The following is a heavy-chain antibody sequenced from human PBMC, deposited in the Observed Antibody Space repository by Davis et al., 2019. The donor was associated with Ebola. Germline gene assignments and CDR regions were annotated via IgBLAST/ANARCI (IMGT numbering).Heavy chain of an antibody. CDR3: ARVNYDFWSGYYSDNWFDP. J-gene: IGHJ5*02. Sequence: SETLSLTCAVSGGSFSGYSWSWIRQPPGKGLEWIGDINHSGSTNYNPSLKSRVTISVDTSKNQFSLKLSSVTAADTAVYYCARVNYDFWSGYYSDNWFDPWGQGTLVTVSS. CDR1: GGSFSGYS. D-gene: IGHD3-3*01. V-gene: IGHV4-34*01. CDR2: INHSGST.